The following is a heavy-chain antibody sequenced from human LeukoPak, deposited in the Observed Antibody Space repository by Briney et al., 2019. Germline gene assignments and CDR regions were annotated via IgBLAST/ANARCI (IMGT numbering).Heavy chain of an antibody. CDR2: FDPEDGET. CDR3: ATVGAARPKNDAFDI. V-gene: IGHV1-24*01. Sequence: ASVTVSCKVSGYTLTELSMHWVRQAPGKGLEWMGGFDPEDGETIYAQKFQGGVTMTEDTSTDTAYMELSSLRSEDTAVYYCATVGAARPKNDAFDIWGQGTMVTVSS. D-gene: IGHD6-6*01. CDR1: GYTLTELS. J-gene: IGHJ3*02.